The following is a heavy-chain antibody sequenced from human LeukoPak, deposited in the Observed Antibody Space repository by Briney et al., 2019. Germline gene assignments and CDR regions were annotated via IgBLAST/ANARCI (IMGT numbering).Heavy chain of an antibody. V-gene: IGHV4-34*01. CDR1: GGSFSGYY. CDR3: ARRPRVGWKGPDY. Sequence: SETLSLTCAVYGGSFSGYYWSWIRQPPGKGLEWIGEINHSGSTNYNPSLKSRVTIPVDTPKNQFSLKLSSVTAADTAVYYCARRPRVGWKGPDYWGQGTLVTVSS. J-gene: IGHJ4*02. CDR2: INHSGST. D-gene: IGHD1-1*01.